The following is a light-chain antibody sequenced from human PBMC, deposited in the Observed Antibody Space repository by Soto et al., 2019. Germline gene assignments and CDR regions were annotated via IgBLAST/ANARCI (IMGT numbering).Light chain of an antibody. CDR1: QSVSSSH. Sequence: EIVLTQSPGTLSLSPGEGATLSCRASQSVSSSHLSWYQQKPGQAPRLLIYGASSRATGIPDRFIGSGSGTDFTLIISKLEPEDFAVYYCQQYGSSPSITFGHGTRLEIK. CDR2: GAS. J-gene: IGKJ5*01. V-gene: IGKV3-20*01. CDR3: QQYGSSPSIT.